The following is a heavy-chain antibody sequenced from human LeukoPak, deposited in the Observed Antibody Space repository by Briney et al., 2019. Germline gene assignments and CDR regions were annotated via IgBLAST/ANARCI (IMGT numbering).Heavy chain of an antibody. D-gene: IGHD1-20*01. Sequence: GGSLRLSCAASGFTFSDYYINWIRQAPGKGLEWVSHISSSGRLMQYADSVKGRFTITRDNAQNFMSLQMNSLKPEDTAVYHCARDTNNGLDVWGRGTTVTVSS. CDR1: GFTFSDYY. V-gene: IGHV3-11*01. CDR3: ARDTNNGLDV. CDR2: ISSSGRLM. J-gene: IGHJ6*02.